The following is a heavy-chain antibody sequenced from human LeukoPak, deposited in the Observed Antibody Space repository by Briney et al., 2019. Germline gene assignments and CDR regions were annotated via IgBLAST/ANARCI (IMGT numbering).Heavy chain of an antibody. CDR2: INHSGST. CDR1: GGSFSGYY. CDR3: ARGGGWRRHYYDSSGYSQENWFDP. J-gene: IGHJ5*02. D-gene: IGHD3-22*01. Sequence: SETLSLTCAVYGGSFSGYYWSWIRQPPGKGLEWIGEINHSGSTNYNPSLKCRVTISVDTSKNQFSLKLSSVTAADTAVYYCARGGGWRRHYYDSSGYSQENWFDPWGQGTLVTVSS. V-gene: IGHV4-34*01.